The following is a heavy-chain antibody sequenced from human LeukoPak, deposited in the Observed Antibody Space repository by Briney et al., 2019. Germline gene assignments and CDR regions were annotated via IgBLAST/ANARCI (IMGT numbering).Heavy chain of an antibody. J-gene: IGHJ6*02. V-gene: IGHV3-53*04. Sequence: GGSLRLSCAASGFTVSSNYMSWVRQAPGKGLEWVSVIYSGGSTYYADSVKGRFTISRHNSKNTLYLQMNSLRAEDTAVYYCARDLMHTAMAPAHYGMDVWGQGTTVTVSS. CDR1: GFTVSSNY. CDR2: IYSGGST. D-gene: IGHD5-18*01. CDR3: ARDLMHTAMAPAHYGMDV.